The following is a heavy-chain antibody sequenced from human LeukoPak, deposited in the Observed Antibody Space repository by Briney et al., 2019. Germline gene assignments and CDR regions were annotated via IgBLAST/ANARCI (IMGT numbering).Heavy chain of an antibody. V-gene: IGHV3-23*01. CDR1: GFSFSSHG. J-gene: IGHJ4*02. D-gene: IGHD3-22*01. Sequence: GGSLRLSCAGSGFSFSSHGMNWVRQAPGKGLEWVSGISPSGDITYYTDSVRGRFTISRDNFKNTLSLQVNSLRAEDTAMYYCAKPTGLYDSSGYNYDYWGQGTLVTVSS. CDR2: ISPSGDIT. CDR3: AKPTGLYDSSGYNYDY.